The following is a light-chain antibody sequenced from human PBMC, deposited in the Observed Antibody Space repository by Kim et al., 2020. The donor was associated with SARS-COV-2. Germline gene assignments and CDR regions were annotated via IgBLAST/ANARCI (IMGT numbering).Light chain of an antibody. CDR3: TSYSGSSTLV. Sequence: QSVLTQPASVSGSPGQSITISCTGSSSDVGGYNYVSWYQQHPGKAPKLMLYDVSNRPSGVSNRFSASKSGDTASLTISGLQAEDEADYYCTSYSGSSTLVFGGGTQLTVL. CDR2: DVS. J-gene: IGLJ2*01. CDR1: SSDVGGYNY. V-gene: IGLV2-14*03.